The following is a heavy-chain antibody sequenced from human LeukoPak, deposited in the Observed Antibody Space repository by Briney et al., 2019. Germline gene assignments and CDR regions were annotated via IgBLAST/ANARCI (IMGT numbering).Heavy chain of an antibody. CDR3: ARYNAIDI. CDR1: GFTFTNYE. CDR2: ISSSGTTI. D-gene: IGHD1-14*01. J-gene: IGHJ3*02. V-gene: IGHV3-48*03. Sequence: GGSLRLSCAASGFTFTNYEMNWVRQAPGKGLEGVSYISSSGTTIYYADSVKGRFTISRDNAKNSLYLQMNSLRAEDTAVYYCARYNAIDIGSQGTMVTVYS.